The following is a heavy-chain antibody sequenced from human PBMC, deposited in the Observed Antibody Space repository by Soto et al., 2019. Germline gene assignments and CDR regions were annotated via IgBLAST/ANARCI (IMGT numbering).Heavy chain of an antibody. J-gene: IGHJ4*02. CDR2: IYYSGST. D-gene: IGHD3-3*01. Sequence: PSDTLFLTCTVSGGSISIYYWSWIRLPPGKGKKRIGYIYYSGSTNYNPSLKSRVTISVDTSKNQFSLKLSSVTAADTAVYYCARDQYDFWSGYYTPGFDYWGQGTLVTVSS. CDR1: GGSISIYY. V-gene: IGHV4-59*01. CDR3: ARDQYDFWSGYYTPGFDY.